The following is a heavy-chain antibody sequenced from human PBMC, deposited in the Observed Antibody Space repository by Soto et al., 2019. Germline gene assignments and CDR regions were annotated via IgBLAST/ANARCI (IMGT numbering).Heavy chain of an antibody. CDR3: SRGGHYYHSTI. CDR1: GDSVSGGGYY. Sequence: PSETLSLTCTVSGDSVSGGGYYWTWIRQPPGKGLEWIGYIFFTGDTTYNPSLRSRVTIAMHTSKNQFSLKLTSATAADTALYYCSRGGHYYHSTIWGPGTLVTVSS. V-gene: IGHV4-61*08. J-gene: IGHJ4*02. D-gene: IGHD3-22*01. CDR2: IFFTGDT.